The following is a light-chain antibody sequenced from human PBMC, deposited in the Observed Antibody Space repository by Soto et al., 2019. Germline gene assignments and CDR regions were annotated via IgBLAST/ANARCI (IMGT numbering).Light chain of an antibody. J-gene: IGKJ4*01. CDR1: RTISGY. Sequence: DIQMTQSPSSLSASVGDRVTISCRASRTISGYLNWYQQKPGTAPKLLIYAAFTLQSVVPSRFSGSGSGTDFTLTISSLQPEDFATYHCQQSYSTPLTFGGGTKLEIK. CDR2: AAF. CDR3: QQSYSTPLT. V-gene: IGKV1-39*01.